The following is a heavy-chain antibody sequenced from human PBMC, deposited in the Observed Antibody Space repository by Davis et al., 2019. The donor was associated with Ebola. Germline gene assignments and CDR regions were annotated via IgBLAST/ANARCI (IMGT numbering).Heavy chain of an antibody. CDR3: ARTSIVGTTTTASDI. Sequence: ASVKVFCKTSGYTFTSYGINWVRHAPGQGLEWMGWIIAYNGNTAYAQILQGRVTMTTDTSTGTAYMGLRSLRSDDTAVYFCARTSIVGTTTTASDIWGQGTMVTVSS. V-gene: IGHV1-18*01. CDR2: IIAYNGNT. CDR1: GYTFTSYG. J-gene: IGHJ3*02. D-gene: IGHD1-26*01.